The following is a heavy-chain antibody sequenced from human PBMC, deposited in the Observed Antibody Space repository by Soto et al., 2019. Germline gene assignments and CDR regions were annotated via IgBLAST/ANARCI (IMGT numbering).Heavy chain of an antibody. CDR3: ATGTAAPAH. D-gene: IGHD6-13*01. J-gene: IGHJ1*01. CDR2: ISTSGGTT. CDR1: GFTFSNFD. Sequence: EVQLLESGGGLVQPGGSRRLSCAASGFTFSNFDMSWVRQAPGKGLEWVSGISTSGGTTYYADSVKGRFTSSRVNSKNTLYLQMTSLRAEDTAVYYCATGTAAPAHWGQGTLVTVSS. V-gene: IGHV3-23*01.